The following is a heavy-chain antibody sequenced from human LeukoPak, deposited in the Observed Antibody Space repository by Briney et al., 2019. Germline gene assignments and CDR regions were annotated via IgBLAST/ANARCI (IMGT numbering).Heavy chain of an antibody. CDR3: ARHSGNYFDY. V-gene: IGHV5-51*01. Sequence: GESLKISCKGSRYSFASYWIGWVRQMPGKGLEWMGIIYPDDSETRYSPSFQGQVTISADKSTSTAYLQWSSLKASDTAIYYCARHSGNYFDYWGQGTLVTVSS. CDR2: IYPDDSET. J-gene: IGHJ4*02. CDR1: RYSFASYW. D-gene: IGHD1-26*01.